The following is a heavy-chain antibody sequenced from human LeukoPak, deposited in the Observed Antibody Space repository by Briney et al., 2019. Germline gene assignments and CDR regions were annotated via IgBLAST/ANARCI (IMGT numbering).Heavy chain of an antibody. CDR2: ISYDGSNK. CDR3: TTAALFDYYYDSSGYSRLV. CDR1: GFTFSSYG. V-gene: IGHV3-30*03. J-gene: IGHJ3*01. Sequence: PGRSPRLSCAASGFTFSSYGMHWVRQAPGKGLEWVAVISYDGSNKYYADSVKGRFTISRDNSKNTLYLQMNSLKTEDTAVYYCTTAALFDYYYDSSGYSRLVWGQGTMVTVSS. D-gene: IGHD3-22*01.